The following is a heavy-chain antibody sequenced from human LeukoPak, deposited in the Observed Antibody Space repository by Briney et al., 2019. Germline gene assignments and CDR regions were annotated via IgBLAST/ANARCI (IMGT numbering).Heavy chain of an antibody. V-gene: IGHV2-5*01. CDR2: IYWNDDK. J-gene: IGHJ3*02. D-gene: IGHD4-11*01. CDR1: GFSLSTRGMY. Sequence: SGPTLVKPTQTLTLTCTFSGFSLSTRGMYVGWIRQPPGKALEWLALIYWNDDKRYSPSLKSRLTITKDTSKNQVVLTMTNMDPVDTATYYCAHRNSDYRAFDIWGQGTMVTVSS. CDR3: AHRNSDYRAFDI.